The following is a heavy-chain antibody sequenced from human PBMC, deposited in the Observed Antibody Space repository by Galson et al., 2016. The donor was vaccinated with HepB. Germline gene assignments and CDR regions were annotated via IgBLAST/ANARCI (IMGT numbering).Heavy chain of an antibody. CDR1: GYTFSTFG. Sequence: SVKVSCKASGYTFSTFGITWVRQAPGQGLEWMGWIRPSNDNTKYAQNVQGRVTMTADTSTSTAYMELRSLRSDDTAMYYCARLMFQGFTVTHPYGMDVWGQGTTVTVSS. CDR2: IRPSNDNT. D-gene: IGHD4-17*01. V-gene: IGHV1-18*04. CDR3: ARLMFQGFTVTHPYGMDV. J-gene: IGHJ6*02.